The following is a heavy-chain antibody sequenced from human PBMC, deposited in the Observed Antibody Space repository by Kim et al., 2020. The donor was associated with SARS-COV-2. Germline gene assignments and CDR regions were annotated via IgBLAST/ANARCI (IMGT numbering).Heavy chain of an antibody. Sequence: SETLSLTCTVSGGSISSGDYYWSWIRQPPGKGLEWIGYIYYSGSTYYNPSLKSRVTISVDTSKNQFSLKLSSVTAADTAVYYCARGSSGDDRYYYYGMDVWGQGTTVTVSS. CDR2: IYYSGST. V-gene: IGHV4-30-4*01. CDR1: GGSISSGDYY. J-gene: IGHJ6*02. D-gene: IGHD4-17*01. CDR3: ARGSSGDDRYYYYGMDV.